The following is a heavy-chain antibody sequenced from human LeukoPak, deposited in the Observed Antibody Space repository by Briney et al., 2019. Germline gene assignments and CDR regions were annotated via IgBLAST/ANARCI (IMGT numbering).Heavy chain of an antibody. Sequence: SVKVSCKASECTFSSYAISWVRQAPGQGLEWMGGIIPIFGTANYAQKFQGRVTITADESTSTAYMELSSLRSEDTAVYYCARGRALLWFGESRGNAFDIWGQGTMVTVSS. CDR3: ARGRALLWFGESRGNAFDI. CDR1: ECTFSSYA. D-gene: IGHD3-10*01. V-gene: IGHV1-69*01. J-gene: IGHJ3*02. CDR2: IIPIFGTA.